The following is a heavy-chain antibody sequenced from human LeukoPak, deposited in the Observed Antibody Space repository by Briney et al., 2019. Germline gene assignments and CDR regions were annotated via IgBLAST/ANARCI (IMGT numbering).Heavy chain of an antibody. CDR3: ARTDTAMAYYYYGMDV. Sequence: PSETLSLTCTVSGCSISSYYWSWIRQPPGKGLEWIGYIYYSGSTNYNPSLKSRVTISVDTSKNQFSLKLSSVTAADTAVYYCARTDTAMAYYYYGMDVWGQGTTVTVSS. D-gene: IGHD5-18*01. V-gene: IGHV4-59*01. J-gene: IGHJ6*02. CDR2: IYYSGST. CDR1: GCSISSYY.